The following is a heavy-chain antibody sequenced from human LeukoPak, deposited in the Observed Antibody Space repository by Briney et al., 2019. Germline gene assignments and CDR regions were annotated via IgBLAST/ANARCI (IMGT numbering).Heavy chain of an antibody. D-gene: IGHD2-15*01. Sequence: GGSLRLSCVASGFSFSRDSMNWVRQAPGKGQEWISYISYDSMIKYYADSVRGRFTISRDSAKDSLYLQMHSLRAEDTAVYYCVRDNPRCCGVIPANIDDYWGQGTLVTVSS. CDR3: VRDNPRCCGVIPANIDDY. J-gene: IGHJ4*02. CDR2: ISYDSMIK. V-gene: IGHV3-48*01. CDR1: GFSFSRDS.